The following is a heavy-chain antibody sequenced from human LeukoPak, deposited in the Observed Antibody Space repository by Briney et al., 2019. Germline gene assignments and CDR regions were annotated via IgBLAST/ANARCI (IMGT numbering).Heavy chain of an antibody. V-gene: IGHV4-4*07. Sequence: SETLSLTCTVSGGSISSYYWSWVRQPAGKGLEWIGRIYTSGSTNYNPSLKSRVTISVEKSKKQLSLKLRSVTAADTAVYYCARHPSYCSSTSCYDYWGQGTLVTVSS. CDR2: IYTSGST. J-gene: IGHJ4*02. CDR1: GGSISSYY. D-gene: IGHD2-2*01. CDR3: ARHPSYCSSTSCYDY.